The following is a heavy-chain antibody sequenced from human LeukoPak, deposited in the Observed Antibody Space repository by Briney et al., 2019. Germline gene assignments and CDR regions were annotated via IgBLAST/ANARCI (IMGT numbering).Heavy chain of an antibody. Sequence: GGSLRLSCAASGFTFSGSAMHWVRQASGKGLEWVGRIRSKANSYATAYAASVKGRFTISRDDSKNTAYLQMNSLKTEDTAVYYCAREDSGEFGLEPSSGAFDIWGQGTMVTVSS. CDR3: AREDSGEFGLEPSSGAFDI. D-gene: IGHD3-16*01. CDR2: IRSKANSYAT. V-gene: IGHV3-73*01. CDR1: GFTFSGSA. J-gene: IGHJ3*02.